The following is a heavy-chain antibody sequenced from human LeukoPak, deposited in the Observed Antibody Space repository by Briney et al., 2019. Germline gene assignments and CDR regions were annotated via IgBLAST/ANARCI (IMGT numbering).Heavy chain of an antibody. Sequence: PSETLSLTCAVYGGSFSGYYWSWIRQPPGKGLEWIGEINHSGSTNYNPSLKSRVTISVDTSKKQFSLKLSSVTAADTAVYYCARSPITGTISDAFDIWGQGTMVIVSS. CDR2: INHSGST. CDR3: ARSPITGTISDAFDI. J-gene: IGHJ3*02. V-gene: IGHV4-34*01. D-gene: IGHD1-20*01. CDR1: GGSFSGYY.